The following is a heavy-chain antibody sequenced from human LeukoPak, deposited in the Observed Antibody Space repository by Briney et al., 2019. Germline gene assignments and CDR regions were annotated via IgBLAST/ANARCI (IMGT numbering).Heavy chain of an antibody. V-gene: IGHV1-18*01. Sequence: GASVKVSCKASGYTFTSYGISWVRQAPGQGLEWMGWINAYNDNTNYAQKLQGRVTMTTDTSTSTAYMELRSLRSDDTAVYYCARVHYDILTGYSYFDYWGQGTLVTVSS. CDR2: INAYNDNT. CDR3: ARVHYDILTGYSYFDY. D-gene: IGHD3-9*01. CDR1: GYTFTSYG. J-gene: IGHJ4*02.